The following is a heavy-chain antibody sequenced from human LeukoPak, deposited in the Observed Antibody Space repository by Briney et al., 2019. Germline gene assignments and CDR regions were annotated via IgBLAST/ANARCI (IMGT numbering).Heavy chain of an antibody. CDR2: IRRISIYI. Sequence: PGGSLRLSCAASGFTFSSYSMNWVRQAPGKGRDGVSSIRRISIYIYYADSVKGRFTISRDNAKNSLYLQMNSLRAEDTAVYYCARDNYDILTGYRYYYYYGMDVWGQGTTVTVSS. CDR1: GFTFSSYS. V-gene: IGHV3-21*01. D-gene: IGHD3-9*01. J-gene: IGHJ6*02. CDR3: ARDNYDILTGYRYYYYYGMDV.